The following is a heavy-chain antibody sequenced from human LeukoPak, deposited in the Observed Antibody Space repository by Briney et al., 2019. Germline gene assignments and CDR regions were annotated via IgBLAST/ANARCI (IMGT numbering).Heavy chain of an antibody. Sequence: SETLSLTCAVYGGSFSGYYWNWVGQPPGKGLEWIGEINHSGSANYNPSLKSRVTISVDTSKKQFSLRLSSVTAADTAMYYCARGRGPRAVADRALESWGQGTLVTVSS. J-gene: IGHJ4*02. CDR3: ARGRGPRAVADRALES. V-gene: IGHV4-34*01. CDR2: INHSGSA. CDR1: GGSFSGYY. D-gene: IGHD6-19*01.